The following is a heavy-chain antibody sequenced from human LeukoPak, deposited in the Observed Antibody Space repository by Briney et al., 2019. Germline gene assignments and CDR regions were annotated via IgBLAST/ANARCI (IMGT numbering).Heavy chain of an antibody. D-gene: IGHD6-6*01. Sequence: KAGGSLRLSCAASGFTFSIYSMNWVRQAPGKGLEWVSSISSSSSYIYYADSVKGRFTISRDNAKNSLYLQMNSLRAEDTAVYYCASPNPRIAARPYYYYYMDVRGKGTTVTVSS. J-gene: IGHJ6*03. CDR3: ASPNPRIAARPYYYYYMDV. CDR1: GFTFSIYS. V-gene: IGHV3-21*01. CDR2: ISSSSSYI.